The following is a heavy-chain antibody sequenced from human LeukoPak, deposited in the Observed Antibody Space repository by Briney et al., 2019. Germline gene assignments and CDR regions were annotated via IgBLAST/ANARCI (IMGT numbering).Heavy chain of an antibody. Sequence: PGVSLRLSCAVSGFTFSSYWMNWVRQAPGMGLEWVASIRLDGGEKSYVDSVKGRFTISRDNTKNSLYLQMSSLRAEDTAVYYCARDGAAPGLYFDLWGQGTLVTVSS. CDR3: ARDGAAPGLYFDL. CDR1: GFTFSSYW. CDR2: IRLDGGEK. D-gene: IGHD6-13*01. J-gene: IGHJ4*01. V-gene: IGHV3-7*01.